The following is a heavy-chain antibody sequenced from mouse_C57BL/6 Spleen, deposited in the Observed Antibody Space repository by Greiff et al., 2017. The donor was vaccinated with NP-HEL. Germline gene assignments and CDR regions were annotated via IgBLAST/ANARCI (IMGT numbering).Heavy chain of an antibody. Sequence: QVQLQQSGAELVKPGASVKLSCKASGYTFTSYWMHWVKQRPGRGLEWIGRIDPNSGGTKYNEKFKSKATLTVDKPSSTAYMQLSSLTSEDSAVYYCARSPTIYYDYGGAMDYWGQGTSVTVSS. J-gene: IGHJ4*01. CDR3: ARSPTIYYDYGGAMDY. V-gene: IGHV1-72*01. D-gene: IGHD2-4*01. CDR2: IDPNSGGT. CDR1: GYTFTSYW.